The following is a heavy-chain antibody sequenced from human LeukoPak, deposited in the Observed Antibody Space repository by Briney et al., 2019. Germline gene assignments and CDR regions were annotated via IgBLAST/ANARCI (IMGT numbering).Heavy chain of an antibody. J-gene: IGHJ4*02. D-gene: IGHD5-12*01. CDR1: GFTFSSYA. CDR2: ISYDGSNK. V-gene: IGHV3-30*04. Sequence: GGSLRLSCAASGFTFSSYAMHWVRQAPGKGLEWVAVISYDGSNKYYADSVKGRFTISRDNSKNTLYLQMNSLRAEDTAVYYCAREGHGGRYWYGGYVGIDYWGQGTLVTVSS. CDR3: AREGHGGRYWYGGYVGIDY.